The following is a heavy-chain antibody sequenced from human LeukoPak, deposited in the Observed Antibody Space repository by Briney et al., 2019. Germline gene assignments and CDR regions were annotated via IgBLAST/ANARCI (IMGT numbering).Heavy chain of an antibody. J-gene: IGHJ6*02. CDR1: GFTFSSYW. CDR3: ARVVVVPAAPYYYYGMDV. V-gene: IGHV3-7*03. CDR2: IKQDGSEK. Sequence: QPGGSLRLSCAASGFTFSSYWMSWVRQAPGKGLEWVANIKQDGSEKYYVDSVKGRFTISRDNAKNSLYLQMNSLRAEDTAVYYCARVVVVPAAPYYYYGMDVWGQGTLVTVSS. D-gene: IGHD2-2*01.